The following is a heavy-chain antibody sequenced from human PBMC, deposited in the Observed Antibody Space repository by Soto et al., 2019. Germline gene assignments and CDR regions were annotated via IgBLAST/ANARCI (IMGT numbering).Heavy chain of an antibody. J-gene: IGHJ4*02. V-gene: IGHV3-23*04. Sequence: EVHLVESGGGLVKPGGSLRLSCAASGFTFSTYAMSWVRQAPGKGLEWVSAISGSGSNTYYADSVKGRFTISRDDSKSTLYLQMNSLRAEDTAVYYCARDPSHSYYTLFYYFDYWGQGTLVTVSS. CDR1: GFTFSTYA. CDR3: ARDPSHSYYTLFYYFDY. D-gene: IGHD1-26*01. CDR2: ISGSGSNT.